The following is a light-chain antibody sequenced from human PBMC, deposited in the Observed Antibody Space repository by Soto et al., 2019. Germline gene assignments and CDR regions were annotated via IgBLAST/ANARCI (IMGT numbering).Light chain of an antibody. V-gene: IGLV1-44*01. CDR2: STN. CDR3: AEWDDSLNAPV. CDR1: SSDIGSNA. J-gene: IGLJ3*02. Sequence: QSVLTQPPSASGTPGQRVTISCSGSSSDIGSNAVNWYQQLPGTATKLLIYSTNHRASGVPDRFSGSKSGASASLAIGGLQSEDEADYYCAEWDDSLNAPVFGGGTKLTVL.